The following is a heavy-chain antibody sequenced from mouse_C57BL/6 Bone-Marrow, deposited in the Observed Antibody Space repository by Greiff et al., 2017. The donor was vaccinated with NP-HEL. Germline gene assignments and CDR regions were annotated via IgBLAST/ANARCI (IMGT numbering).Heavy chain of an antibody. V-gene: IGHV5-15*01. CDR3: ARLGLRRWYFDV. CDR2: ISNLAYSI. D-gene: IGHD4-1*01. CDR1: GFTFSDYG. Sequence: EVQLVESGGGLVQPGGSLKLSCAASGFTFSDYGMAWVRQAPRKGPEWVAFISNLAYSIYYAYTVTGRFTIPSANAKNTLYLEMSSLRSEDTAMYYCARLGLRRWYFDVWGTGTTVTVSS. J-gene: IGHJ1*03.